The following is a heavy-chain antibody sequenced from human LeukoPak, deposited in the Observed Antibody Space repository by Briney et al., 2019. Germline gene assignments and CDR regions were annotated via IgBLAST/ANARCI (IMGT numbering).Heavy chain of an antibody. CDR1: GGTFSSYT. Sequence: ASVKVSCKASGGTFSSYTISWVRQAPGQGLEWMGRIIPILGIANYAQKFQGRVTITADKSTSTAYMELSSLRSEDTAVYYCASSAQKYCSDGSCLAFDIWGQGTMVTVSS. V-gene: IGHV1-69*02. D-gene: IGHD2-15*01. J-gene: IGHJ3*02. CDR3: ASSAQKYCSDGSCLAFDI. CDR2: IIPILGIA.